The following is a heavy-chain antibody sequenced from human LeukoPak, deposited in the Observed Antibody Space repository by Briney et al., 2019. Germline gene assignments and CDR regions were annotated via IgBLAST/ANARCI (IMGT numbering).Heavy chain of an antibody. J-gene: IGHJ6*02. Sequence: SETLSLTCTVSGGSISSDADYWSWIRQHPGKDLEWIGYIQYSGTTYYSPSLKSRVTISLDTSNNQFSLRLSSVTAADTAVFYCARNTVVRGAHGMDVWGQGTTVTVSS. CDR1: GGSISSDADY. CDR2: IQYSGTT. CDR3: ARNTVVRGAHGMDV. V-gene: IGHV4-31*03. D-gene: IGHD3-10*01.